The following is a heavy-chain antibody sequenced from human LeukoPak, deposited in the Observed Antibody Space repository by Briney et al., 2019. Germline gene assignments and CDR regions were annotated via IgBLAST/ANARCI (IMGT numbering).Heavy chain of an antibody. CDR1: GGSISSYY. Sequence: SETLSLTCTVSGGSISSYYWSWIRQPPGKGLEWIGYIYYSGSTNYNPSLKSRVTISVDTSKNQFSLKLSSVTAADTAVYYCARYERNYDFWSGYYTLPFDIWGQGTMVTVSS. CDR2: IYYSGST. D-gene: IGHD3-3*01. J-gene: IGHJ3*02. V-gene: IGHV4-59*12. CDR3: ARYERNYDFWSGYYTLPFDI.